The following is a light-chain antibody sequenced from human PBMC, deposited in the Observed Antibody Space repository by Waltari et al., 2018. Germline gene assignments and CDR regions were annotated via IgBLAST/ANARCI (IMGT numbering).Light chain of an antibody. CDR1: SSAVGGYNY. J-gene: IGLJ2*01. V-gene: IGLV2-8*01. Sequence: QSALAQPPSASGSPGQSVTISRTGTSSAVGGYNYVSWYQQPPGKAPKLMIYEVSKRPSGVPDRFSGSKSGNTASLTVSGLQAEDEAAYYCSSYAGSNFVVFGGGTKVTVL. CDR2: EVS. CDR3: SSYAGSNFVV.